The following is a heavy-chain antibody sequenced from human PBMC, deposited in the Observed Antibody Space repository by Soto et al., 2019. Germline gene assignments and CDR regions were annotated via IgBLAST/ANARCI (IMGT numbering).Heavy chain of an antibody. J-gene: IGHJ4*02. V-gene: IGHV4-39*02. D-gene: IGHD3-16*02. CDR2: IYYSGST. CDR1: GCSISISSYY. CDR3: AIDSYDYRWGGYRSEVFSY. Sequence: SKTLSLTSTVSGCSISISSYYWCWILQPPGKGLEWIGSIYYSGSTYYNPSLKSRVTISVDTSKNQFSLRLSSVTAADTAVYYCAIDSYDYRWGGYRSEVFSYWGQGTLVIGSS.